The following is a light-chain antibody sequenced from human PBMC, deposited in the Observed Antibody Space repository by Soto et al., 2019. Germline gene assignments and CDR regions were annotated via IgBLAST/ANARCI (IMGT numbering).Light chain of an antibody. CDR2: KAS. CDR3: QQYKNYPPWK. J-gene: IGKJ1*01. V-gene: IGKV1-5*03. Sequence: DVQMTHSPSTLSASVVDRVTITCLASQNIDNWLAWYQQKLGKAPKLLIYKASTLESGVPSRFSGSGSGTESTLTISSLQPDDFATYYCQQYKNYPPWKFGQGTKVDIK. CDR1: QNIDNW.